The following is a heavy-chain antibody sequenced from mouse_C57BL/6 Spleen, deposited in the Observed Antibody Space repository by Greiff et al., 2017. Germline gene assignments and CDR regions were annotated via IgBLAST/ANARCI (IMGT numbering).Heavy chain of an antibody. J-gene: IGHJ3*01. Sequence: VKLVESGAELVKPGASVKLSCKASGYTFTEYTIHWVKQRSGQGLEWIGWFYPGSGSIKYNEKFKDKATLTADKSSSTVYMELSRLTSEDSAVYFCARHEDYYGSSYLPAWFAYWGQGTLVTVSA. CDR3: ARHEDYYGSSYLPAWFAY. CDR2: FYPGSGSI. V-gene: IGHV1-62-2*01. CDR1: GYTFTEYT. D-gene: IGHD1-1*01.